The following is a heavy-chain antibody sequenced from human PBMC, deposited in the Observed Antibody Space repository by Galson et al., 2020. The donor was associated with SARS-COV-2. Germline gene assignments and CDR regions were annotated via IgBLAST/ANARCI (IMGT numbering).Heavy chain of an antibody. CDR3: ARTNFRYGMDV. CDR1: GFPFSSYA. CDR2: ISYDGSNK. V-gene: IGHV3-30-3*01. D-gene: IGHD1-1*01. Sequence: GESLKISCAASGFPFSSYAMHWVRQAPGKGLEWVAVISYDGSNKYYADSVKGRFTISRDNSKNTLYLQMNSLRAEDTAVYYCARTNFRYGMDVWGQGTTVTVSS. J-gene: IGHJ6*02.